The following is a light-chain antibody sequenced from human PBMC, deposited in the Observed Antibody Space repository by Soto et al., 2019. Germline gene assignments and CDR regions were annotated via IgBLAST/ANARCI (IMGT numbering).Light chain of an antibody. V-gene: IGKV1D-12*01. CDR3: QQANRFPIS. Sequence: DIPMTQSPSSVSASVGDRVTITCRASQGLSSSLAWYQQKTGKAPKVLIYFASNLPSGVPSRFSGSGSGTDFTLTISSLQPEDFATYYFQQANRFPISFGQGTRLEIK. CDR2: FAS. J-gene: IGKJ5*01. CDR1: QGLSSS.